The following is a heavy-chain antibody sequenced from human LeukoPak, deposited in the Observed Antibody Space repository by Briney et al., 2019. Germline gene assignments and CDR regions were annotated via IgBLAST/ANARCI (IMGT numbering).Heavy chain of an antibody. Sequence: GASEKVSCKASGYTFTGYYMHWVRQAPGQGLEWMGRINPYSGGTNYAQKFQGRVTMTRDTSINTAYMEVSRLRSDDTAIYYCARDLGRDGYNYYSWGQGTLVTVSS. CDR1: GYTFTGYY. V-gene: IGHV1-2*06. CDR3: ARDLGRDGYNYYS. J-gene: IGHJ4*02. D-gene: IGHD5-24*01. CDR2: INPYSGGT.